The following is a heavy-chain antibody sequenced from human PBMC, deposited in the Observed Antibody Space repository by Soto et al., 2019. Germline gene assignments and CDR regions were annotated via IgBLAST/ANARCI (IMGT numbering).Heavy chain of an antibody. CDR2: INHSGTT. J-gene: IGHJ5*02. Sequence: PSETLSLTCTVYGGSFTFSGYYWSWIRQPPGKGLEWIGEINHSGTTNYNPSLESRVTISLDTSKNQFSLTVSSVTAADTAVYYCARGVVATTSAWFDPWGQGTLVTVSS. D-gene: IGHD2-15*01. CDR3: ARGVVATTSAWFDP. V-gene: IGHV4-34*01. CDR1: GGSFTFSGYY.